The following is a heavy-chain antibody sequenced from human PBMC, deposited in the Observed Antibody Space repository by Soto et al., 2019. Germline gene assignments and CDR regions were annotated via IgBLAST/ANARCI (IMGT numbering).Heavy chain of an antibody. CDR1: GFTFSSYA. V-gene: IGHV3-30-3*01. Sequence: GGSLRLSCAASGFTFSSYAMHWVRQAPGKGLEWVAVISYDGSNKYYADSVKGRFTISRDNSKNTLYLQMNSLRAEDTAVYYCAREDYGRNYFDYWGQGTLVTVSS. CDR3: AREDYGRNYFDY. J-gene: IGHJ4*02. D-gene: IGHD4-17*01. CDR2: ISYDGSNK.